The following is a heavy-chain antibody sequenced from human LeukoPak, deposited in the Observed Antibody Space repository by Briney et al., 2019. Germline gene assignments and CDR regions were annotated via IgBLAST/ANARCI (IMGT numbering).Heavy chain of an antibody. V-gene: IGHV3-30*02. CDR2: TRYDGSDK. J-gene: IGHJ4*02. D-gene: IGHD5-18*01. CDR1: GFIFSSYG. CDR3: ARDRWGYSYGGD. Sequence: GGSLRLSCAASGFIFSSYGMHWVRQAPGKGPEWVAFTRYDGSDKYYADSVKGRFTISRDNSKNTLYLQMNSLRADGTAVYFCARDRWGYSYGGDWGQGTLVTVSS.